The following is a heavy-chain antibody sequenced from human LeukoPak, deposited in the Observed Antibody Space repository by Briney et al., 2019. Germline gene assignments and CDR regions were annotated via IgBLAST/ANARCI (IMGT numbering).Heavy chain of an antibody. CDR3: ARDREVEAPQNDAFDI. CDR1: GYTFTSYG. CDR2: ISAYNGNT. J-gene: IGHJ3*02. D-gene: IGHD1-26*01. V-gene: IGHV1-18*01. Sequence: ASVKVSCKASGYTFTSYGISWVRQAPGQGLEWMGWISAYNGNTNYAQKLQGRVTMTTDTSTSTAYMELRSLRSEDTAVYYCARDREVEAPQNDAFDIWGQGTMVTVSS.